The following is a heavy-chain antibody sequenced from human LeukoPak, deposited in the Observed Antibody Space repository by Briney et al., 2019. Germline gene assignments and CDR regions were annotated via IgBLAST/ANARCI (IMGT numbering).Heavy chain of an antibody. J-gene: IGHJ6*03. V-gene: IGHV4-39*01. D-gene: IGHD3-9*01. Sequence: SETLSLTCTVSGRSISISSYYWGWSRQPPGKGLEWIWSIYYSGSTYYNSSLKSRVTISVDPSKNQFSLKLSSVTAADTAVYYCARLSPPMNILTCSDMDVWGKGTTVTISS. CDR2: IYYSGST. CDR3: ARLSPPMNILTCSDMDV. CDR1: GRSISISSYY.